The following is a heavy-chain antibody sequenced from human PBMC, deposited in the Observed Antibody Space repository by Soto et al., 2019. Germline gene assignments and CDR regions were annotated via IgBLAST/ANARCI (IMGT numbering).Heavy chain of an antibody. CDR3: ARGRSSSWYYYGMDV. V-gene: IGHV1-18*01. CDR1: GYTFTSYG. CDR2: NSAYNGNT. D-gene: IGHD6-13*01. J-gene: IGHJ6*02. Sequence: GASVKVSCKASGYTFTSYGISWVRQAPGQGLEWMGWNSAYNGNTNYAQKLQGRVTMTTDTSTSTAYMELRSLRSDDTAVYYCARGRSSSWYYYGMDVWGQGTTVTVSS.